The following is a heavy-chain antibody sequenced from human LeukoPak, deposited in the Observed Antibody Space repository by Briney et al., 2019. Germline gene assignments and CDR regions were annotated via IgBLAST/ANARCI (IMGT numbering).Heavy chain of an antibody. CDR2: IIPIFGTA. D-gene: IGHD6-13*01. CDR3: ASELGETPGSSRYFDY. V-gene: IGHV1-69*06. J-gene: IGHJ4*02. Sequence: GASVKVSCKASGYTFTGYYMHWVRQAPGQGLEWMGGIIPIFGTANYAQKFQGRVTITADKSTSTAYMELSSLRSEDTAVYYCASELGETPGSSRYFDYWGQGTLVTVSS. CDR1: GYTFTGYY.